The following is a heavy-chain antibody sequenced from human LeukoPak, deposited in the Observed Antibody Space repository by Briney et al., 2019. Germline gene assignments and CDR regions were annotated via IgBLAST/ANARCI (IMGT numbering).Heavy chain of an antibody. CDR2: IYYSGST. V-gene: IGHV4-31*03. J-gene: IGHJ4*02. CDR3: ARHHYSDCGGFYPHFDY. CDR1: GGSISSGGYY. Sequence: PSQTLSLTCTVSGGSISSGGYYWSWIRQHPGKGLEWIGYIYYSGSTYYNPSLKSRITISVDTSQNRFSLRLSSVTAADTAVYYCARHHYSDCGGFYPHFDYWGQGTLVTVSS. D-gene: IGHD3-22*01.